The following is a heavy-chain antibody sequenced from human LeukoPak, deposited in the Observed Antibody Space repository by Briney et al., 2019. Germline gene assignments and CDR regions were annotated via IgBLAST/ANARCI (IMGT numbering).Heavy chain of an antibody. V-gene: IGHV3-7*01. Sequence: TGGSLRLSCAASGFTFSNHWMNWVRQTPGKGLEYVALVNPHENDIYYLDSLKGRFTISSENGKNSLYLQMNSLRADDTAVYYCARGDGRGRGFNRWGQGTLVTVSS. CDR2: VNPHENDI. J-gene: IGHJ5*02. CDR3: ARGDGRGRGFNR. D-gene: IGHD5-24*01. CDR1: GFTFSNHW.